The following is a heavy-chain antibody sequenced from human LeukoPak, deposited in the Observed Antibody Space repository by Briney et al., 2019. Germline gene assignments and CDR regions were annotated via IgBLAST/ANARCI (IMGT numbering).Heavy chain of an antibody. V-gene: IGHV3-21*01. CDR1: GFTFGSYS. J-gene: IGHJ4*02. CDR3: ARGSRIVATTLDS. CDR2: ISTSSNII. Sequence: GGSLRLSCAASGFTFGSYSMNWVRQAPGKGLEWVSFISTSSNIIYDADSVKGRFTISRDNSKNSLYLQMSGLRAEDTGVYYCARGSRIVATTLDSWGQGTLVIVSS. D-gene: IGHD5-12*01.